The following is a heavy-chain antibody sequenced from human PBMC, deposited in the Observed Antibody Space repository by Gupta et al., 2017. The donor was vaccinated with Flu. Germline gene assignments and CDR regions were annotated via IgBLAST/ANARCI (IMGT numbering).Heavy chain of an antibody. J-gene: IGHJ3*02. CDR1: GVSISKYG. CDR3: AKAMWDISAVGVTASFFPDAFDI. Sequence: QVQLVESGGGVLQPGRSLRLSCVVSGVSISKYGMHWVRQAPGKGLEWVAVLSHDGKYEYYGDSVRGRFIIARDSSKNTLFLQMDSLRTEDTAVYYCAKAMWDISAVGVTASFFPDAFDIGGRGTKVTVS. CDR2: LSHDGKYE. D-gene: IGHD2-21*02. V-gene: IGHV3-30*18.